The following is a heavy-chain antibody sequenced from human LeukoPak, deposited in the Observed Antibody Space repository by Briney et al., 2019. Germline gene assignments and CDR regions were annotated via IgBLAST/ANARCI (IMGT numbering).Heavy chain of an antibody. CDR3: ARDLSRLPAGPDY. V-gene: IGHV3-15*01. Sequence: GGSLRLSCAASGFTFSNAWMSWVRQVPGKGLEWVGRIKSKTDGGTTDYAAPVKGRFTISRDDSKTTLYLQMNSLRAEDTAVYYCARDLSRLPAGPDYWGQGTLVTVSS. CDR2: IKSKTDGGTT. CDR1: GFTFSNAW. J-gene: IGHJ4*02. D-gene: IGHD6-25*01.